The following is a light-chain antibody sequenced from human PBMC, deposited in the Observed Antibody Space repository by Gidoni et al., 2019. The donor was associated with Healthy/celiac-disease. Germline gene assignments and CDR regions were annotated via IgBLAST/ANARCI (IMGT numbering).Light chain of an antibody. V-gene: IGKV3-20*01. J-gene: IGKJ1*01. CDR1: QSVSKNY. Sequence: EIVLTQSPGTLSLSPVERATLSCRASQSVSKNYLAWYQQKPGQAPRLLIYGASSRATGIPDRFVGSGSGRDFTLTLSRLEPEDFAGYFWQQYGSSPWTFGQGTKVEIK. CDR2: GAS. CDR3: QQYGSSPWT.